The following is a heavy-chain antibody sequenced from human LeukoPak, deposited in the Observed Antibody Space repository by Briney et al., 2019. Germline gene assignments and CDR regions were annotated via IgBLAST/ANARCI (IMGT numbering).Heavy chain of an antibody. J-gene: IGHJ5*02. Sequence: SETLSLTCAVYGGSFSSYYWSWIRQPAGKGLEWIGRIYTSGSTNYNPPLKSRVTMSVDTSKNQFSLKLSSVTAADTAVYYCARDLSIAVAGNWFDPWGQGTLVTVSS. CDR1: GGSFSSYY. CDR3: ARDLSIAVAGNWFDP. V-gene: IGHV4-4*07. D-gene: IGHD6-19*01. CDR2: IYTSGST.